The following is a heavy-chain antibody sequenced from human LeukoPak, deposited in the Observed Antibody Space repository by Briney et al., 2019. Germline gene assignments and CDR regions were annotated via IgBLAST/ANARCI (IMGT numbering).Heavy chain of an antibody. CDR2: ISSSGSTI. V-gene: IGHV3-11*01. CDR3: ATTAVLAYCGGDCYYEYFQH. Sequence: GGSLRLSCAASGFTFSDYYMSWIRQAPGKGLEWVSYISSSGSTIYYADSVKGRFTISRDNAKNSLYLQMNSLRAEDTAVYYCATTAVLAYCGGDCYYEYFQHWGQGTLVTVSS. D-gene: IGHD2-21*02. J-gene: IGHJ1*01. CDR1: GFTFSDYY.